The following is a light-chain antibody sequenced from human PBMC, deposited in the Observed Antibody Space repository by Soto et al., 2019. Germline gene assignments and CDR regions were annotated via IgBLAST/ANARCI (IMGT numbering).Light chain of an antibody. Sequence: DIQMTQSPSTLSASIGDRVTITCRASQSVDTWLAWYQQKPGKAPKLLIYKASSLQTGVPSRFSGSGSGTEFTLTISSLQPDDFATHYCQHYNDYSRMFGQGTKVEIK. CDR1: QSVDTW. CDR2: KAS. CDR3: QHYNDYSRM. J-gene: IGKJ1*01. V-gene: IGKV1-5*03.